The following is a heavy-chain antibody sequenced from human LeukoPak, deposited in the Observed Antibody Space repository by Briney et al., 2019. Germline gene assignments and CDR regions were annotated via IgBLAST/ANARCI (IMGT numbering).Heavy chain of an antibody. Sequence: ASETLSLTCSVTGASISSDYWSWIRQAPGKGLEWIGYIYYTGSTNYNPSLKSRVTISADTSMNQFSLKLKSVSAADTAVYYCARGSFDGSAYYYDYWGQRTLVTVSS. CDR3: ARGSFDGSAYYYDY. D-gene: IGHD3-22*01. V-gene: IGHV4-59*01. CDR1: GASISSDY. J-gene: IGHJ4*02. CDR2: IYYTGST.